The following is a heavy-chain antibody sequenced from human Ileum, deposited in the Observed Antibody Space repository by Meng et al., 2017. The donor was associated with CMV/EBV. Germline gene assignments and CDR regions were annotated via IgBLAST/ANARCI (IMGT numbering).Heavy chain of an antibody. CDR2: INPNSGGT. CDR1: ANTFTGYE. Sequence: VDLVESGCWVKRPGCSGKVSCKASANTFTGYEIEWVRQAPGQGLEWMGWINPNSGGTEYAEKFQGRVTMTRDTSISTVYMELNSLRFDDTAVYYCARDWWNGNSDYFDYWGQGTLVTVSS. V-gene: IGHV1-2*02. CDR3: ARDWWNGNSDYFDY. D-gene: IGHD4-23*01. J-gene: IGHJ4*02.